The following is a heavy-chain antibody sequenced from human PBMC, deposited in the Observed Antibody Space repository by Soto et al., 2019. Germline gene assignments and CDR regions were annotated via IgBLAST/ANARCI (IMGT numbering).Heavy chain of an antibody. D-gene: IGHD3-3*01. J-gene: IGHJ4*02. Sequence: SVKVSCKASGFTFTSSAVQWVRQARGQRLEWIGWIVVGSGNTNYAQKFQERVTITRDMSTSTAYMELSSLRSEDTAVYYCAEERDCDFWSGPAAFDYWGQGTLVTVSS. CDR3: AEERDCDFWSGPAAFDY. CDR2: IVVGSGNT. CDR1: GFTFTSSA. V-gene: IGHV1-58*01.